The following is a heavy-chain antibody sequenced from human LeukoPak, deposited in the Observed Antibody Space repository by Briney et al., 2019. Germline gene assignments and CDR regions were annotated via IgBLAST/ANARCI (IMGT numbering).Heavy chain of an antibody. V-gene: IGHV4-59*08. CDR1: VGSISSYY. CDR2: IFNSGTT. Sequence: PSETLSLTCTVSVGSISSYYWSWIRQPPGKGLEWIAYIFNSGTTNYNPSLKSRVTISVDTSKNQFSLKLSSVTAADTAVYYCARTGGYEGGYWGQGTLVTVSS. D-gene: IGHD5-12*01. J-gene: IGHJ4*02. CDR3: ARTGGYEGGY.